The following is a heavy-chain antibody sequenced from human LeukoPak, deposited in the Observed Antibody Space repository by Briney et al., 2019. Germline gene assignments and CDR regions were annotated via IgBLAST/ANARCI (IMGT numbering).Heavy chain of an antibody. J-gene: IGHJ3*02. CDR2: IYHSGST. V-gene: IGHV4-30-2*01. CDR3: ARHVLDYDFWSNYFGAFDI. D-gene: IGHD3-3*01. Sequence: SQTLSLTCTVSGGSISSGGYYWSWIRQPPGKGLEWIGYIYHSGSTYYNPSLKSRVTISVDRSKNQFSLNLSSVTAADTAVYYCARHVLDYDFWSNYFGAFDIWGRGTMVTVSS. CDR1: GGSISSGGYY.